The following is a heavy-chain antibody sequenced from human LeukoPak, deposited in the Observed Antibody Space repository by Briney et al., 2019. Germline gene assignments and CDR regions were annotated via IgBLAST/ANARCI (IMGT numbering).Heavy chain of an antibody. D-gene: IGHD6-19*01. CDR1: GGSISSYY. Sequence: PSETLSLTCTVSGGSISSYYWGWIRQPPGKGLEWIGYIYYSGSTNYNPSLKSRVTISVDTSKNQFSLKLSSVTAADTAVYYCARVSQWLVLPDYWGQGTLVTVTS. CDR3: ARVSQWLVLPDY. V-gene: IGHV4-59*01. J-gene: IGHJ4*02. CDR2: IYYSGST.